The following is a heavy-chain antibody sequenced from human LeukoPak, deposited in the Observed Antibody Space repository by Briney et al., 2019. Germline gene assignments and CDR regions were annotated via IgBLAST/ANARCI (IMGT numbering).Heavy chain of an antibody. J-gene: IGHJ6*04. CDR1: GFTFSNYW. V-gene: IGHV3-7*01. D-gene: IGHD3-10*02. CDR2: IKQDGSEK. Sequence: GGSLRLSCAASGFTFSNYWMTWVRQAPGKGLEWVANIKQDGSEKDYVDSVKGRFTISRDNANNSLYLQMNSLRAEDTAVCYCAELGITMIGGVWGKGTTVTISS. CDR3: AELGITMIGGV.